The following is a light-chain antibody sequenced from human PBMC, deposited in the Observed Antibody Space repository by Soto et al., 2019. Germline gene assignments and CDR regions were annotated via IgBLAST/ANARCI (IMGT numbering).Light chain of an antibody. V-gene: IGKV1-5*01. J-gene: IGKJ3*01. CDR2: DDS. CDR1: QSISGW. Sequence: DIQMTQSHSTLSASVGDRVTITCRASQSISGWLAWYQQRPGKAPKLLIYDDSSLESGVPSRFSGSGSGTEFTLTIDGLQPDDFATYYCQQYSGYSLFTFGPGTKVDIK. CDR3: QQYSGYSLFT.